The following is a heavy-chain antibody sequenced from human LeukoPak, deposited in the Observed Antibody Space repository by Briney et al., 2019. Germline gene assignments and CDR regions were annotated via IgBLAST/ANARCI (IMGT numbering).Heavy chain of an antibody. V-gene: IGHV3-74*01. D-gene: IGHD3-10*01. CDR3: ARDRSSLGLWFGELRN. J-gene: IGHJ4*02. CDR2: IYSDGSST. Sequence: GGSLRLSCAASGFTFSSYWMHWVRQAPGKGLVWVSRIYSDGSSTNYADSVKGRFAISRDNAKNTLYLQMNSLRAEDTAVYYCARDRSSLGLWFGELRNWGQGTLVTVSS. CDR1: GFTFSSYW.